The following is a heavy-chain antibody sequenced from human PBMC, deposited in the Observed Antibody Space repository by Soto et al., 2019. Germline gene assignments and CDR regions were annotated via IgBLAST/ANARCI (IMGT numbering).Heavy chain of an antibody. CDR3: ARGRGDIVLVPAADNWFDP. J-gene: IGHJ5*02. Sequence: PPETLSLTCAFYGRYFSGYYWSWIRQPPGKGLEWIGEINHSGSTNYNPSLKSRVTISVDTSKNQFSLKLSSVTAADTAVYYCARGRGDIVLVPAADNWFDPWGQGTLVTVSS. CDR1: GRYFSGYY. V-gene: IGHV4-34*01. CDR2: INHSGST. D-gene: IGHD2-2*01.